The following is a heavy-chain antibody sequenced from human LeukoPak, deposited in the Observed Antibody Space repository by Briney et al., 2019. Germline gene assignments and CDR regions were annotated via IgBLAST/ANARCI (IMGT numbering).Heavy chain of an antibody. D-gene: IGHD2-15*01. CDR3: ARDYGGPHYFDY. CDR1: GFTFSSQD. J-gene: IGHJ4*02. Sequence: PGGSLRLSCAASGFTFSSQDMNWVRQAPGKGLEWVSSITTATSSYIYYADSVKGRFTISRDDAKNSLYLQMDSLRAEDTAVYYCARDYGGPHYFDYWGQGTLVTVSS. CDR2: ITTATSSYI. V-gene: IGHV3-21*01.